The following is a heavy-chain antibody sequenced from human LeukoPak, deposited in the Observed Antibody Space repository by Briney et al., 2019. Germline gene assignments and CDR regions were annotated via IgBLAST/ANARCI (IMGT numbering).Heavy chain of an antibody. D-gene: IGHD3-22*01. CDR2: ISGSGGAT. CDR3: AKGHTYYYDSSGYPPVVYFDY. Sequence: GGSLRLSCAASGITVSSKYMSWVRQAPGKGLEWVSGISGSGGATYYADSVRGRFTISRDNSKNTLYLQMNSLRAEDTAVYYCAKGHTYYYDSSGYPPVVYFDYWGQGTLVTVSS. J-gene: IGHJ4*02. V-gene: IGHV3-23*01. CDR1: GITVSSKY.